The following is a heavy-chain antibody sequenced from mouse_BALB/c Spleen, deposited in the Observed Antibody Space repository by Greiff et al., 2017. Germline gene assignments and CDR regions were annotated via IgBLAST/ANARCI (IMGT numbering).Heavy chain of an antibody. CDR1: GYSITSDYA. V-gene: IGHV3-2*02. Sequence: DVKLVESGPGLVKPSQSLSLTCTVTGYSITSDYAWNWIRQFPGNKLEWMGYISYSGSTSYNPSLKSRISITRDTSKNQFFLQLNSVTTEDTATYYCARRTLYAMDYWGQGTSVTVSS. J-gene: IGHJ4*01. CDR3: ARRTLYAMDY. CDR2: ISYSGST.